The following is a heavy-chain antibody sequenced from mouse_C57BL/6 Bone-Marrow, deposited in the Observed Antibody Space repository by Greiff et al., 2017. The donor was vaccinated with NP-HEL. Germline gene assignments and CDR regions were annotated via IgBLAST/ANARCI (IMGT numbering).Heavy chain of an antibody. CDR1: GYSFTGYY. CDR2: INPSTGGT. Sequence: VQLKESGPELVKPGASVKISCKASGYSFTGYYMNWVKQSPEKSLEWIGEINPSTGGTTYNQKFKAKATLTVDKSSSTAYMQLKSLTSEDSAVYYCARSAVWDYWGQGTTLTVSS. J-gene: IGHJ2*01. V-gene: IGHV1-42*01. CDR3: ARSAVWDY.